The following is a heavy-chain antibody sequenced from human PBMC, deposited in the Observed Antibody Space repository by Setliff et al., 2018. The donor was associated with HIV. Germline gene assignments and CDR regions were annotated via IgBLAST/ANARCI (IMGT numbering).Heavy chain of an antibody. CDR2: IYYSGST. Sequence: SETLSLTCTVSAGSIRSSTYYWAWIRQPPGKGLEWIGTIYYSGSTYYNPSLKSRATISVDMSKNQFSLRLSSVTAADTAVYYCAGGEVRSRYVSSRAPFYHYYYYMDVWGKGTTVTVSS. CDR1: AGSIRSSTYY. J-gene: IGHJ6*03. D-gene: IGHD6-13*01. V-gene: IGHV4-39*01. CDR3: AGGEVRSRYVSSRAPFYHYYYYMDV.